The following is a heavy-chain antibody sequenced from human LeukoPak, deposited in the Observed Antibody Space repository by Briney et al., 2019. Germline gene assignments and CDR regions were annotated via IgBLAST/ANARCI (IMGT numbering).Heavy chain of an antibody. CDR3: SREQGVAMLVVVTDGMDV. CDR2: IWYDGSNK. CDR1: GFTFSSYG. V-gene: IGHV3-33*01. D-gene: IGHD3-22*01. J-gene: IGHJ6*02. Sequence: GGSLRLSCGASGFTFSSYGMHWVRQAPGKGLEWVAVIWYDGSNKYYADSVKGRFTISRDNSKNTLYLQMNSLRAEDTAVYYCSREQGVAMLVVVTDGMDVWGQGTTVTVSS.